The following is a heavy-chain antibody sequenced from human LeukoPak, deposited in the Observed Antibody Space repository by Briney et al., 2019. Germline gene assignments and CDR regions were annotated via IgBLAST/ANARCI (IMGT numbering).Heavy chain of an antibody. CDR1: RFTLSSYV. CDR2: ISGSGRST. D-gene: IGHD5-18*01. CDR3: ARVTGRIQIWPQPFGDGMDV. J-gene: IGHJ6*02. V-gene: IGHV3-23*01. Sequence: GGSLRLSCAAPRFTLSSYVMSWVRQAPGKGLECDAAISGSGRSTYYADSVKGRFTISREDSKNTLYLQMNSLRAEDTAIYYCARVTGRIQIWPQPFGDGMDVWGQGTTVTVSS.